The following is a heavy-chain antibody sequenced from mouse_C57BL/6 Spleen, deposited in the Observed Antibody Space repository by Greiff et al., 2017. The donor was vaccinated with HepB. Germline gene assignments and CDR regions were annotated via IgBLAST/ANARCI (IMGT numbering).Heavy chain of an antibody. D-gene: IGHD2-4*01. J-gene: IGHJ2*01. CDR1: GYTFTDYY. V-gene: IGHV1-26*01. CDR2: INPNNGGT. Sequence: VQLQQSGPELVKPGASVKISCKASGYTFTDYYMNWVKQSHGKSLEWIGDINPNNGGTSYNQKFKGKATLTVDKSSSTAYMELRSLTSEDSAVYYCAPIYYDYDVYFDYWGQGTTLTVSS. CDR3: APIYYDYDVYFDY.